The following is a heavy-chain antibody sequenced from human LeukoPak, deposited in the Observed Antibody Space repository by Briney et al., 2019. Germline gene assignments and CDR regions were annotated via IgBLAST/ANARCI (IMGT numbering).Heavy chain of an antibody. Sequence: GGSLRLSCAASGFTFSSYAMSWVRQAPGKGLEWVSTISGSDGTTYYADSVKGRFTISRDDSKNTLYLHMNSLRAEDTAVYYCAKEGGSSIWSGSHFDYWGQGTLVTVSS. CDR1: GFTFSSYA. CDR3: AKEGGSSIWSGSHFDY. V-gene: IGHV3-23*01. J-gene: IGHJ4*02. D-gene: IGHD3-3*01. CDR2: ISGSDGTT.